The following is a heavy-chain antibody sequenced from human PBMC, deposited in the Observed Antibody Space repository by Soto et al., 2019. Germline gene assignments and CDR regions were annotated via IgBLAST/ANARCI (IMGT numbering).Heavy chain of an antibody. CDR3: ARHFVAVVIKGWGY. CDR2: ISAYNGNT. CDR1: GYTFTSYG. J-gene: IGHJ4*02. D-gene: IGHD3-22*01. Sequence: ASVKVSCKASGYTFTSYGISWVRQAPGQGLEWMGWISAYNGNTNYAQKLQGRVTMTTDTSTSTAYMELSSLRSEDTAVYYCARHFVAVVIKGWGYWGQGTLVTVSS. V-gene: IGHV1-18*01.